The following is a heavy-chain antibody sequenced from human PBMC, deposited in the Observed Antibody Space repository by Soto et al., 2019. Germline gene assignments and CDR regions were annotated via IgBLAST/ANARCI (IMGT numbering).Heavy chain of an antibody. D-gene: IGHD1-1*01. Sequence: GESLKISCKASGYTFHTYWIAWVRQMPGKGLEWMGIIYPTDSDTRYSPSFQGQVTIPVDKTISTAYLQWSSLKASDTAMYYCARPRLGNYNYYGLDVWGQGTTVTVSS. J-gene: IGHJ6*02. V-gene: IGHV5-51*01. CDR2: IYPTDSDT. CDR3: ARPRLGNYNYYGLDV. CDR1: GYTFHTYW.